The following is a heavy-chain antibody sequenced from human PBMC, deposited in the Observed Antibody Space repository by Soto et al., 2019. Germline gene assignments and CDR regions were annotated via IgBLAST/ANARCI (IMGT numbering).Heavy chain of an antibody. CDR3: AKANRVFASLLLWFGESPYYFDY. D-gene: IGHD3-10*01. CDR2: IKQDGSEK. Sequence: GGSLRLSCAASGFTFSSYWMSWVRQAPGKGLEWVANIKQDGSEKYYVDSVKGRFTISRDNAKNSLYLQMNSLRAEDTAVYYCAKANRVFASLLLWFGESPYYFDYWGQGTLVTVSS. CDR1: GFTFSSYW. V-gene: IGHV3-7*01. J-gene: IGHJ4*02.